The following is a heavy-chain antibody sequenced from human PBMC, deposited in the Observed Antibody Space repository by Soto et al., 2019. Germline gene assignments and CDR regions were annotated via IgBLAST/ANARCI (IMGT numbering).Heavy chain of an antibody. CDR2: IIPILGIA. D-gene: IGHD6-19*01. J-gene: IGHJ6*02. Sequence: ASVKVSCKASGGTFSSYTISWVRQAPGQGLEWMGRIIPILGIANYAQKFQGRVTITADKSTSTAYMELSSLRSEDTAVYYCARSGSSGWHYYYYGMDVWGQGTTVTVSS. CDR3: ARSGSSGWHYYYYGMDV. V-gene: IGHV1-69*02. CDR1: GGTFSSYT.